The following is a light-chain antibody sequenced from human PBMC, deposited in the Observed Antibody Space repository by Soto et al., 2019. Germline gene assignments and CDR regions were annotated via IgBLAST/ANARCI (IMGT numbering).Light chain of an antibody. V-gene: IGLV4-69*01. CDR3: QSWDTGIRV. J-gene: IGLJ3*02. CDR2: LNGDGSH. CDR1: SGHSSYA. Sequence: QSVLTQSPSASASLGASVKLTCTLSSGHSSYAIAWHQQQPEKGPRYLMKLNGDGSHTKGDGIPDRFSGSSSGAERYLTISSLQSEDEADYYCQSWDTGIRVFGGGTKVTVL.